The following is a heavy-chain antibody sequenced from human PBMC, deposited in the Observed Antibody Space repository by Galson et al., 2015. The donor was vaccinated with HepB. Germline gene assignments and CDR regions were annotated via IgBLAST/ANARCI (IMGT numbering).Heavy chain of an antibody. Sequence: SLRLSCAASGFTFSNYWMHWVRQAPGKGLVWVSRIKSDGSSTSYADSVKGRFTIFRDNAKNTLYLQMNSLRAEDTAVYYCARERGGDNDISGYMVDYGGQGSLITVSS. J-gene: IGHJ4*02. CDR2: IKSDGSST. CDR3: ARERGGDNDISGYMVDY. CDR1: GFTFSNYW. V-gene: IGHV3-74*01. D-gene: IGHD3-22*01.